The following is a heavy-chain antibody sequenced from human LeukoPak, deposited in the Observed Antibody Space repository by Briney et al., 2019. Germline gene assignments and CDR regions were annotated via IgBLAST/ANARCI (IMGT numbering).Heavy chain of an antibody. CDR2: IYSGGNT. D-gene: IGHD1-26*01. J-gene: IGHJ4*02. CDR1: GFTVSSNY. Sequence: PGGSLRLSCAASGFTVSSNYMSWVRQAPGKGLEWVSVIYSGGNTYYADSVKGRFTISRDNSKNTLYLQMNSLRAEDTAVYYCARGRVGATTNFDYWGQGTLVTVSS. CDR3: ARGRVGATTNFDY. V-gene: IGHV3-53*01.